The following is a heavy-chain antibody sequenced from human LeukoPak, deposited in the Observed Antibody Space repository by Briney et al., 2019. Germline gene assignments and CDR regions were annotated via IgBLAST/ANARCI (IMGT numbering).Heavy chain of an antibody. J-gene: IGHJ4*02. CDR1: GYTFTSYH. V-gene: IGHV1-46*01. CDR3: ARDLPVYDYVWGSYKFFDY. D-gene: IGHD3-16*01. CDR2: INPSGGTT. Sequence: ASVKVSCKASGYTFTSYHMHWVRQAPGQGLEWMGIINPSGGTTNYAQKFRGRVTMTRDMSTSTAYMELRSLRSDDTAVYYCARDLPVYDYVWGSYKFFDYWGQGTLVTVSS.